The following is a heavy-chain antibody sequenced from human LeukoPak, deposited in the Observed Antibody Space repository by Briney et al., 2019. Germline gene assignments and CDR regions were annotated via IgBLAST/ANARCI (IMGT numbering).Heavy chain of an antibody. D-gene: IGHD3-22*01. CDR3: AKDLLRYYDSCFEY. J-gene: IGHJ4*02. Sequence: GGSLRLSCAASGFTFSGYAMSWVRQAPGKGLEWVSAISGSGGSTYYADSVKGRFTISRDNSKNTLYLQMNSLRAEDTAVYYCAKDLLRYYDSCFEYWGQGTLVTVSS. CDR1: GFTFSGYA. CDR2: ISGSGGST. V-gene: IGHV3-23*01.